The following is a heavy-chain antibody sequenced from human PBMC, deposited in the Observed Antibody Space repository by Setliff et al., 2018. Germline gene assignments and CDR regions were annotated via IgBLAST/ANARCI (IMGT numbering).Heavy chain of an antibody. CDR2: IIPVFGTA. D-gene: IGHD3-22*01. J-gene: IGHJ4*02. CDR3: ARDTRDKYDTSGYYLSLDY. CDR1: GGTFRTDG. V-gene: IGHV1-69*13. Sequence: SVKVSCKSSGGTFRTDGFSWVRQAPGQGLEWMGRIIPVFGTAKYAQKFQGRVTISADESTRTAYMELSSLRFEDTAVYYCARDTRDKYDTSGYYLSLDYWGQGTLVTVS.